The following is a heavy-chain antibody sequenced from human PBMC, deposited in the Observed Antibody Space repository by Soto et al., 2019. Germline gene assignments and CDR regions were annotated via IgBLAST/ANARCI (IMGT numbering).Heavy chain of an antibody. V-gene: IGHV3-21*01. CDR3: ARGSLQALTDGVNFDC. Sequence: GGSLRLSCAAAGFTFSTYTMHWVRQAPGQGLEWVSSIISSSTYIYYADSVKGRFTISRDNSQNSLFLQMDSLRAEDTALYFSARGSLQALTDGVNFDCWGKGT. J-gene: IGHJ4*02. CDR1: GFTFSTYT. D-gene: IGHD3-9*01. CDR2: IISSSTYI.